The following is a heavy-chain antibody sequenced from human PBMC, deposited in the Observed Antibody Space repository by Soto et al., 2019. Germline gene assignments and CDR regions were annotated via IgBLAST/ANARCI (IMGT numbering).Heavy chain of an antibody. CDR2: ISSSSSYI. CDR3: ARSLAGQWLVEAIEYYFDY. D-gene: IGHD6-19*01. V-gene: IGHV3-21*01. CDR1: GFTFSSYS. Sequence: GGSLRLSCAASGFTFSSYSMNWVRQAPGKGLEWVSSISSSSSYIYYADSVKGRFTISRDNAKNSLYLQMNSLRAEDTAVYYCARSLAGQWLVEAIEYYFDYWGQGTLVTVSS. J-gene: IGHJ4*02.